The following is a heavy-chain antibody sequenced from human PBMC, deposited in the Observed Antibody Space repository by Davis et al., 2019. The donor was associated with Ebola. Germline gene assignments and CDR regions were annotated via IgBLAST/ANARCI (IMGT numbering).Heavy chain of an antibody. D-gene: IGHD2/OR15-2a*01. J-gene: IGHJ4*02. CDR3: ARGRRVEALLSDY. V-gene: IGHV1-2*02. Sequence: ASVKVSCKASGYTFTTYDINWVRQATGQGLEWMGWINTNSGETNYPQKFQGRVTMTRDTSINTAYMELNGLRSDDTAVYYCARGRRVEALLSDYWGQGTLVTVSS. CDR2: INTNSGET. CDR1: GYTFTTYD.